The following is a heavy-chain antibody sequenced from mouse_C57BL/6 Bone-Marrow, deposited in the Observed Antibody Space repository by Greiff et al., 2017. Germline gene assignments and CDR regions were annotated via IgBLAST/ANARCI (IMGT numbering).Heavy chain of an antibody. V-gene: IGHV1-42*01. D-gene: IGHD2-3*01. CDR1: GYSFTGYY. CDR2: INPSTGGT. Sequence: SGPELVKPGASVKISCKASGYSFTGYYMNWVKQSPEKSLEWIGEINPSTGGTTYNQKFKAKATLTVDKSSSTAYMQLKSLTSEDSAVYYGTRGGWSYAIDYWGQGTSVTVSS. CDR3: TRGGWSYAIDY. J-gene: IGHJ4*01.